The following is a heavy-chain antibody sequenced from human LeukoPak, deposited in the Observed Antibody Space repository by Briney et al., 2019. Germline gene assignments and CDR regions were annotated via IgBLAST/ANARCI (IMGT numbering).Heavy chain of an antibody. D-gene: IGHD6-13*01. Sequence: ASVKVSCKTSGYTFTHYAMHWVRQAPGQRLEWMGWVDTGNGDTQCSQEFQGRVTITRDTSANTTHMDMSSLRSEDTAVYYCARGGIITAAGIWGGLDIWGQGTVVTVS. J-gene: IGHJ3*02. CDR2: VDTGNGDT. V-gene: IGHV1-3*04. CDR1: GYTFTHYA. CDR3: ARGGIITAAGIWGGLDI.